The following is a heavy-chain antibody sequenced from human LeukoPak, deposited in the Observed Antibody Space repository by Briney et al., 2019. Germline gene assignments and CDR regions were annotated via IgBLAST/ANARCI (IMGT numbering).Heavy chain of an antibody. CDR2: INPSGGST. CDR3: ARVGGEGYFDY. D-gene: IGHD3-16*01. V-gene: IGHV1-46*01. Sequence: ASVKVSCKASGYTFTSYYMHWVRQAPGQGLEWMGIINPSGGSTSYAQKSQGGVTMIRDTSTSTVYMELSSLRSEEAAVYYCARVGGEGYFDYWGQGTLVTVSS. J-gene: IGHJ4*02. CDR1: GYTFTSYY.